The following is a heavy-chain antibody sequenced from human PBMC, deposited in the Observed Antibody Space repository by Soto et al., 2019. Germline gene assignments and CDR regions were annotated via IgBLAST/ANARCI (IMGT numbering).Heavy chain of an antibody. V-gene: IGHV3-64D*06. J-gene: IGHJ4*02. CDR1: EFTFSSYS. CDR2: ISTNGGST. D-gene: IGHD3-22*01. CDR3: VKGEYYYDSSGYYPFDY. Sequence: GVSLGLSFSASEFTFSSYSMHWVRQAPGKGLEYVSSISTNGGSTHYADSVKGRFTISRDNSKNTQYLQMSSLRADDTAVYYCVKGEYYYDSSGYYPFDYWGQGTLVTVS.